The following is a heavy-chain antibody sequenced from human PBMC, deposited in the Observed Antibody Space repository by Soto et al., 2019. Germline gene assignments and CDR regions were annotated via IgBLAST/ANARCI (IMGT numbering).Heavy chain of an antibody. D-gene: IGHD3-16*01. CDR1: GFTFSSYA. CDR3: PRDGGAY. V-gene: IGHV3-30-3*01. CDR2: MSYDGSNK. Sequence: QVQLVESGGGVVQPGRSLRLSCAASGFTFSSYAMHWVRRAPGKGLEWMAVMSYDGSNKYYADSVKGRFTIARDNAKNTLYLQMNCLRPQATALYYCPRDGGAYWGQGTLVIVSS. J-gene: IGHJ4*02.